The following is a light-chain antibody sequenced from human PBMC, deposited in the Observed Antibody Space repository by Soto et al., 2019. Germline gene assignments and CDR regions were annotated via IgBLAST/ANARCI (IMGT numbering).Light chain of an antibody. V-gene: IGKV3-15*01. CDR1: QSVSSN. Sequence: EIVMTQSPATLSVSPGERATLSCRASQSVSSNLAWYQQKPGQAPRLLIYGASTRATGIPTRFSGSGSGTEFTLTISSLQSEDFAVYYCQQYNNWPPVTFGPGTKVDIK. J-gene: IGKJ3*01. CDR3: QQYNNWPPVT. CDR2: GAS.